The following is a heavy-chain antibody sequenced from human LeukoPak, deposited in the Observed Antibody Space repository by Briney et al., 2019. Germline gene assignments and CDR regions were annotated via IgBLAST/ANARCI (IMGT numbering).Heavy chain of an antibody. CDR1: GYTFTGYY. Sequence: VASVTPTCKASGYTFTGYYMHWVRQAPGQGLEWMGWINPNSGGTNYAQKFHGRVTMTRDTSISTAYMELRRLRSDDTAVYYCARGAHYHDSSQGHEYWGQGTLVTVSS. CDR2: INPNSGGT. CDR3: ARGAHYHDSSQGHEY. V-gene: IGHV1-2*02. D-gene: IGHD3-22*01. J-gene: IGHJ4*02.